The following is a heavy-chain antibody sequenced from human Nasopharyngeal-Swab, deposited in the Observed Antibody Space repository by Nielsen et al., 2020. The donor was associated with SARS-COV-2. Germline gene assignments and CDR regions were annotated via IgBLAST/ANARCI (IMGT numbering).Heavy chain of an antibody. CDR3: ARGRGSGSYYYYYYGMDV. J-gene: IGHJ6*02. D-gene: IGHD3-10*01. CDR1: GYTFTSYG. V-gene: IGHV1-18*01. Sequence: ASVKVSCKASGYTFTSYGISWVRQAPGQGLEWMGWISGYNGKTNYAQKLQGRVSMTTDTSTSTAYMELRSLRSDDTAVYYCARGRGSGSYYYYYYGMDVWGQGTTVTVSS. CDR2: ISGYNGKT.